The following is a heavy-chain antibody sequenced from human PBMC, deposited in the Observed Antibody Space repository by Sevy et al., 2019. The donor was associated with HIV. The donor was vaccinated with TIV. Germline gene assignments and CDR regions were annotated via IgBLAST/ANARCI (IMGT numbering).Heavy chain of an antibody. CDR2: IYYSGST. J-gene: IGHJ3*02. Sequence: SETLSLTCTVSGGSISSYYWSWIRQPPGKGLEWIGYIYYSGSTNYNPSLKSRVTISVDTSKNQFSLKLSSVTAADTAVDYCARDSTMIDGAFDIWGQGTMVTVSS. CDR3: ARDSTMIDGAFDI. CDR1: GGSISSYY. V-gene: IGHV4-59*01. D-gene: IGHD3-22*01.